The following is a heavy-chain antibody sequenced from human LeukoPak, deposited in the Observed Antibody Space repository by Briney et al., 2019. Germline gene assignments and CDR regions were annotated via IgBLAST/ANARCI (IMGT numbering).Heavy chain of an antibody. CDR1: GFTFGNYA. Sequence: PGGSLRLSCVGSGFTFGNYAMNWVRQAPGKGLEWVSGLTVGGDSTFYADSVTGRFTISRDNSKNTLYLRINSLRAEDTALYYCAKASCRSTSCYVDYWGQGTLVTVSS. J-gene: IGHJ4*02. CDR2: LTVGGDST. V-gene: IGHV3-23*01. D-gene: IGHD2-2*01. CDR3: AKASCRSTSCYVDY.